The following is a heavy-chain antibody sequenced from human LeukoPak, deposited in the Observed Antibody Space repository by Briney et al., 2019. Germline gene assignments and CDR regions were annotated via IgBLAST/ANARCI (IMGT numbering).Heavy chain of an antibody. D-gene: IGHD6-13*01. Sequence: ASVKASCKASGYTFTDYTVHWVRQALGQGLEWMGCINPYSGGTNYAQRFQGRVTVTRDTSISTAYMELSRLRSDDTAVYYCASHSSMDVWGKGTTVTASS. V-gene: IGHV1-2*02. CDR2: INPYSGGT. CDR3: ASHSSMDV. CDR1: GYTFTDYT. J-gene: IGHJ6*03.